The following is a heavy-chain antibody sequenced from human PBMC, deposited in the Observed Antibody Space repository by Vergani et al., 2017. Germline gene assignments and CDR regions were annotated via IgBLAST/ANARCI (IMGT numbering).Heavy chain of an antibody. D-gene: IGHD6-19*01. CDR2: IKQDGSEK. CDR3: ARYIAVAGHNWRFDP. CDR1: GFTFSSYW. Sequence: EVQLVESGGGLVQPGGSLRLSCAASGFTFSSYWMSWVRQAPGKGLEWVANIKQDGSEKYYVDSVKGRFTISRDNAKNSLYLQMNSLIAEDTAVYYCARYIAVAGHNWRFDPWGQGTLVTVSS. J-gene: IGHJ5*02. V-gene: IGHV3-7*01.